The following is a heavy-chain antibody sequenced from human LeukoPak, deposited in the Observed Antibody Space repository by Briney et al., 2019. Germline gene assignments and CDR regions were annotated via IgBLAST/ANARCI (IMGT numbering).Heavy chain of an antibody. CDR2: ISYDGSNK. CDR3: ARDWVSMVRGASQGY. V-gene: IGHV3-30-3*01. Sequence: GGSLRLSCAASGFTFSSYAMHWVRQAPGKELEWVAVISYDGSNKYYADSVKSRFTISRDNSKNTLYLRMNSLRAEDTAVYYCARDWVSMVRGASQGYWGQGTLVTVSS. CDR1: GFTFSSYA. D-gene: IGHD3-10*01. J-gene: IGHJ4*02.